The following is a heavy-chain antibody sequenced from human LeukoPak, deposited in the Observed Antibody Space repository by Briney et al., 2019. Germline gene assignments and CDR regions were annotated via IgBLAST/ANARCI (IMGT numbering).Heavy chain of an antibody. CDR1: GFSFSSFA. D-gene: IGHD2-2*02. J-gene: IGHJ3*02. V-gene: IGHV3-7*01. CDR2: IKQDGSEK. CDR3: ARGRYCSRTSCYRGTFDI. Sequence: GGSLRLSCAASGFSFSSFAMHWVRQAPGKGLEWVANIKQDGSEKYYVDSVKGRFTISRDNTKNSLYLQMNSLRAEDTAVYYCARGRYCSRTSCYRGTFDIWGQGTMVTFSS.